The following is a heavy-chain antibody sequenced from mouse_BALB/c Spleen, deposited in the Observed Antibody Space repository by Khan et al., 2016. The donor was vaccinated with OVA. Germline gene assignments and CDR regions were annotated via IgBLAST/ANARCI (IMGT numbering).Heavy chain of an antibody. CDR3: STHLTGSFAY. CDR2: ISSDGDYT. CDR1: GFTFSPYS. J-gene: IGHJ3*01. V-gene: IGHV5-6*01. Sequence: EVELVESGGDLVKSGGSLKLSCAASGFTFSPYSMSWVRQTPDKRLEWVATISSDGDYTYYPDSVKGRFNISRDNAKNTLYLQMSSLKSEDIAIYYCSTHLTGSFAYWGPGTLVTVSA. D-gene: IGHD4-1*01.